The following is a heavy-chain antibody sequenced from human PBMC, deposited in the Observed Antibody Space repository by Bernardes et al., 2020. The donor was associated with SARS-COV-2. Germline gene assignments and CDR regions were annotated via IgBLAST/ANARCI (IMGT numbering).Heavy chain of an antibody. CDR1: GFTFSSYA. V-gene: IGHV3-23*01. CDR2: ISYSGDNT. Sequence: GGSLRLSCAASGFTFSSYAMSWVRQAPGKGLEWVSGISYSGDNTYYADSVKGRFTISRDNSKNTLYLQMNSLRAEDTAVYYCAKRGDYYISGSYAVGAWYAFEIWGQGTMVTVSS. J-gene: IGHJ3*02. D-gene: IGHD3-10*01. CDR3: AKRGDYYISGSYAVGAWYAFEI.